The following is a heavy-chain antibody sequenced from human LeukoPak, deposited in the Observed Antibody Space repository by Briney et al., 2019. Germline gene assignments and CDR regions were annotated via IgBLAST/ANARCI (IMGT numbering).Heavy chain of an antibody. CDR3: ARANALHCSSTSCLFDY. CDR2: INPNSGGT. Sequence: ASVKVSCKASGYTFTDYYMHWVRQAPGQGLEWMVWINPNSGGTYSAQKFQGWVTMTRDTSISTAYMELSRLTSDDTAVYYCARANALHCSSTSCLFDYWGQGTLVTVSS. D-gene: IGHD2-2*01. J-gene: IGHJ4*02. V-gene: IGHV1-2*04. CDR1: GYTFTDYY.